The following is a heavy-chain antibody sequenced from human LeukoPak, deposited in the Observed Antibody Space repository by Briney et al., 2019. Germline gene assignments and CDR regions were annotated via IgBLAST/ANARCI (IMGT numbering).Heavy chain of an antibody. J-gene: IGHJ5*02. CDR3: ARVLGYCSGGSCYDGNWFDP. D-gene: IGHD2-15*01. CDR1: GGSFSGYY. CDR2: INHSGST. Sequence: PSETLSLTCAVYGGSFSGYYWSWIRQPPGKGLEWIGEINHSGSTNYNPPLKSRVTISVDTSKNQFSLKLSSVTAADTAVYYCARVLGYCSGGSCYDGNWFDPWGQGTLVTVSS. V-gene: IGHV4-34*01.